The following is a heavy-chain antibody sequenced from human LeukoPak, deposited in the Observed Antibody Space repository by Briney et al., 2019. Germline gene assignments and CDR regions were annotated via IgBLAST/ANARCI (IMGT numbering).Heavy chain of an antibody. CDR3: TRDLMDYDVSTGLHHYYMDV. V-gene: IGHV3-74*01. CDR1: GFTFSSYW. D-gene: IGHD3-9*01. J-gene: IGHJ6*02. Sequence: GGSLRLSCVASGFTFSSYWMHWVRQGPRKGLVWVSRINGDGRNINYADSVRGRFTISRDNAKNTLYLQMNTLRVEDTAVYYCTRDLMDYDVSTGLHHYYMDVWGQGTTVTVSS. CDR2: INGDGRNI.